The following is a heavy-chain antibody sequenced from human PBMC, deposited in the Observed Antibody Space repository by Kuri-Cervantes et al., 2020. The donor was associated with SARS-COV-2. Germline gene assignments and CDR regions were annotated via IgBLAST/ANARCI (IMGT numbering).Heavy chain of an antibody. CDR1: GFTFSSYA. CDR3: AKDGATSFGVVTPPLPYYYYYGMDV. V-gene: IGHV3-23*01. J-gene: IGHJ6*02. D-gene: IGHD3-3*01. CDR2: ISGSGGST. Sequence: GESLKISCAASGFTFSSYAMSWVRQAPGKGLEWVSAISGSGGSTYYAASVKGRFTISRDNSKNTLYLQMTSLGAEDTAVYYCAKDGATSFGVVTPPLPYYYYYGMDVWGQGTTVTVSS.